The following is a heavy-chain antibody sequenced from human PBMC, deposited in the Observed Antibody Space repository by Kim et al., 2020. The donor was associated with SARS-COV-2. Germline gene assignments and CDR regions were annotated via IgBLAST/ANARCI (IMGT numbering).Heavy chain of an antibody. Sequence: YNPSLRSRVVMSLDMSKNQFSLNLNSVTAADTAVYYCARYRGWPRALDIWGPGTMVTVSS. D-gene: IGHD2-15*01. V-gene: IGHV4-30-2*05. J-gene: IGHJ3*02. CDR3: ARYRGWPRALDI.